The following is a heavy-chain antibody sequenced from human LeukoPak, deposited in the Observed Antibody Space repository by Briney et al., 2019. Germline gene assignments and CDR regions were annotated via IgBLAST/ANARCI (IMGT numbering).Heavy chain of an antibody. CDR3: ARSSYYDSGGYLPIKEYYYGMDV. CDR1: GGSFSGYY. D-gene: IGHD3-22*01. V-gene: IGHV4-34*01. Sequence: SETLSLTCAVYGGSFSGYYWSWIRQPPGKGLEWIGEINHSGSTNYNPSLKSRVTISVDTSKNQFSLKLSSVTAADTAVYYCARSSYYDSGGYLPIKEYYYGMDVWGQGTTVTVSS. CDR2: INHSGST. J-gene: IGHJ6*02.